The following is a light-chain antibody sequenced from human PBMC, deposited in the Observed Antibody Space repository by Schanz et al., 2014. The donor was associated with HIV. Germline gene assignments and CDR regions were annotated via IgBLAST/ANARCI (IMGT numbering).Light chain of an antibody. CDR1: QSVSSH. V-gene: IGKV3-20*01. J-gene: IGKJ3*01. CDR3: QQYGSSPLT. Sequence: EIVLTQSPAILSLSPGDRATLSCRASQSVSSHLAWYQQKPGQAPRLLIYGASSRATGISDRFSGSGSGTDFTLIISRLEPEDFAVYYCQQYGSSPLTFGPGTKVDIK. CDR2: GAS.